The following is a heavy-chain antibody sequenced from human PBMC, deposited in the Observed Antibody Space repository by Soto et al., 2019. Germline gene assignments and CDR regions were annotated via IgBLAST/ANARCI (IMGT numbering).Heavy chain of an antibody. D-gene: IGHD2-8*01. J-gene: IGHJ5*01. CDR3: ARLIGHSWLDS. CDR1: GDSVSSNSAV. Sequence: PSQTLSLTCAISGDSVSSNSAVWNWIRQSPSRGLEWLGRTYYRSKWYNDYAVSVKGRITINPDTSNNQLSLQLSSVTPDDTAVYYCARLIGHSWLDSWGQGTLVTVSS. V-gene: IGHV6-1*01. CDR2: TYYRSKWYN.